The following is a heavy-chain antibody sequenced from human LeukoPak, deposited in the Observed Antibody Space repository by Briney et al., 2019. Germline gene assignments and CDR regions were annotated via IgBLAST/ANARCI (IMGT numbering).Heavy chain of an antibody. CDR1: GGSFSGYY. V-gene: IGHV4-34*01. CDR2: INHSGST. CDR3: ARRVGYYYYMDV. Sequence: SETLSPTCAVYGGSFSGYYWSWIRQPPGKGLEWIGEINHSGSTNYNPSLKSRVTISVDTSKNQSSLKLSSVTAADTAVYYCARRVGYYYYMDVWGKGTTVTVSS. J-gene: IGHJ6*03.